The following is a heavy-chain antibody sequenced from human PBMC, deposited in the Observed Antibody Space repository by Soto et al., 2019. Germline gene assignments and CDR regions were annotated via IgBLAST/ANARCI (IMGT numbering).Heavy chain of an antibody. J-gene: IGHJ6*02. V-gene: IGHV4-30-2*01. Sequence: SETLSLACAVSGGYISGGYYSWSWIRQPPGKGLEWIGFIYNSGSTYYNSSLKSRVTISVDRSKNHFFLDLTSVTAEDTAVYYCASSLRYLKGYYYGMDVWGQGTTVTVSS. D-gene: IGHD3-9*01. CDR1: GGYISGGYYS. CDR2: IYNSGST. CDR3: ASSLRYLKGYYYGMDV.